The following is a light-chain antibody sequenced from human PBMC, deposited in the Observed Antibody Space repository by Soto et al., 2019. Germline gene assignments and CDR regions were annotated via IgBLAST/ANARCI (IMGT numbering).Light chain of an antibody. Sequence: QAVVTQEPSLTVSPGGTVTLTCDSSTGAVTSGHYPYWFQQKPGQAPRTLIADTNNKFSWTPARFSGSLLGGKAALTLSGAQPEDEAEYYCLLYYGAAVVFGGGTKLTVL. CDR3: LLYYGAAVV. CDR2: DTN. J-gene: IGLJ2*01. V-gene: IGLV7-46*01. CDR1: TGAVTSGHY.